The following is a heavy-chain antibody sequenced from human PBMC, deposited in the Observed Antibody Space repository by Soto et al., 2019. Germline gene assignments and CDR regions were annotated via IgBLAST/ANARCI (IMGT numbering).Heavy chain of an antibody. CDR1: GNTFASHG. J-gene: IGHJ4*02. Sequence: ASVKVSCKASGNTFASHGFSWVRQAPGQGLEWMGWVSGFNGQTNYALKFQGRVTLTTDTSTSTAYMELRSLRSDDTAVYFCARVDPRGVAVVRDYWGQGTLVTVSS. D-gene: IGHD3-10*01. V-gene: IGHV1-18*01. CDR3: ARVDPRGVAVVRDY. CDR2: VSGFNGQT.